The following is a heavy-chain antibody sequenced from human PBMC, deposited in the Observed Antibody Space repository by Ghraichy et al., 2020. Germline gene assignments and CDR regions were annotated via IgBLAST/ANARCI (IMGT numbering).Heavy chain of an antibody. Sequence: GGSLRLSCAASGFSFSAYYMSWVRQAPGKWLEWVSYISNTADYTNDADSVKGRFTISRDNARNSLYLQMNSLRAEDTAVYFCARVITRGYFDYWGQGARVTVSS. CDR1: GFSFSAYY. CDR2: ISNTADYT. CDR3: ARVITRGYFDY. V-gene: IGHV3-11*05. J-gene: IGHJ4*02. D-gene: IGHD3-10*01.